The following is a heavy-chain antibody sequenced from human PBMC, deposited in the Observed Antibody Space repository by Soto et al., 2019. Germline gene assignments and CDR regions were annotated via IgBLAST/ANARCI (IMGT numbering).Heavy chain of an antibody. V-gene: IGHV3-73*02. CDR3: TSSVASDWYFDL. J-gene: IGHJ2*01. CDR2: IRSKANTSAT. Sequence: EVQLVESGGDLVQPGGSLKLSCAASGFTFSGSAMHWVRQASGKGLEWVGRIRSKANTSATAYAASVTGSFTISRDDSKNTAYLQMTRLQTEDTAVYSCTSSVASDWYFDLWGRGSLVTVCS. CDR1: GFTFSGSA. D-gene: IGHD2-15*01.